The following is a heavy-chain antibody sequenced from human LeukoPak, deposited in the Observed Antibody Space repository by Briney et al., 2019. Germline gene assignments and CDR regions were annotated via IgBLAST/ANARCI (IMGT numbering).Heavy chain of an antibody. CDR1: GFIFSSYW. V-gene: IGHV3-7*01. CDR2: IKQDGSEK. Sequence: GGSLRLSCAASGFIFSSYWMSWVRQAPGKGLEWVANIKQDGSEKYYVDSVKGRFTISRDNAKNSLYLQMNSLRAEDTAVYYCARVRTKGLKIVVVITTYFDYWGQGTLVTVSS. J-gene: IGHJ4*02. CDR3: ARVRTKGLKIVVVITTYFDY. D-gene: IGHD3-22*01.